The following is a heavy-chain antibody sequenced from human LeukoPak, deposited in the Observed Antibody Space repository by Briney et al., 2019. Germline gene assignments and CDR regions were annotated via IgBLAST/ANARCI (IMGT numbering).Heavy chain of an antibody. V-gene: IGHV3-23*01. CDR3: AKGGQGYYDIAY. J-gene: IGHJ4*02. CDR1: GFTFSNCA. D-gene: IGHD3-22*01. CDR2: ISCGGDST. Sequence: GGSLRLSCAASGFTFSNCAITWVRQAPGKGLEWVSTISCGGDSTDYADSVKGRFTVSRDKSKNTVYLQINSLRAEDTAIYYCAKGGQGYYDIAYWGQGTLVTVSS.